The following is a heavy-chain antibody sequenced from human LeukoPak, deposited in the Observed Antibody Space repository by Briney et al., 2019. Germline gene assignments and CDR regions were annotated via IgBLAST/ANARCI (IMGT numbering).Heavy chain of an antibody. Sequence: SETLSLTCTVSGGSISSTFYYWGWIRQPPGKGLEWIGSINYSGSTYYNPSLKSRVAISVDTSKNQFSLKLSSVTAADTAVYYCARRRFVRGPDVVNPFDYWGQGTLVTVSS. V-gene: IGHV4-39*01. D-gene: IGHD2-8*01. CDR1: GGSISSTFYY. CDR2: INYSGST. J-gene: IGHJ4*02. CDR3: ARRRFVRGPDVVNPFDY.